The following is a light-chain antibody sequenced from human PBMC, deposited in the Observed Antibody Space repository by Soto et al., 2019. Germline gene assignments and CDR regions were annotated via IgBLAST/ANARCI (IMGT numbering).Light chain of an antibody. CDR1: QSVGNN. CDR3: QQYGDWPLT. Sequence: EIVLTQSPATLSLSPGERATLSCRASQSVGNNFAWYQQKPGQAPRLLIFGTSTRATGVPARFSGSGSGTEFTLTISSLQSEDFAVYYCQQYGDWPLTFGGGAKVEIE. CDR2: GTS. J-gene: IGKJ4*01. V-gene: IGKV3-15*01.